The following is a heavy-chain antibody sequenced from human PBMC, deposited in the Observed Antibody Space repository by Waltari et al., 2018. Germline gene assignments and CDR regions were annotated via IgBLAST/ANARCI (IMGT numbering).Heavy chain of an antibody. Sequence: VQLVDSGGGLVKPGGSLSLTCAASAFTFSRSWMSWVRQAPGKGREWIGRIKSETDGGTTDYAAPVKGRFTISRDDSKNTLYLQLNSLKTEDTAVYYCTTGGVKGPHDAFDIWGQGAMVTVSS. J-gene: IGHJ3*02. CDR2: IKSETDGGTT. CDR3: TTGGVKGPHDAFDI. CDR1: AFTFSRSW. V-gene: IGHV3-15*01. D-gene: IGHD2-8*01.